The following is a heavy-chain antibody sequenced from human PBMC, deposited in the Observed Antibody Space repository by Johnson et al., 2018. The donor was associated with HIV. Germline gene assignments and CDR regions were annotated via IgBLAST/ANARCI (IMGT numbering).Heavy chain of an antibody. D-gene: IGHD3-9*01. J-gene: IGHJ3*01. Sequence: EVQLVESGGGLVQPGGSLRLSCAASGFTFSSYWMHCVRQAPGKGLVWVSRINSDGSGTSHAHSVKGRFTISRDNARNTLYLQMNSLRAEDTAVYYWAREQELRCFDWLPHRNDALDLWGQGTMVTVSS. V-gene: IGHV3-74*01. CDR2: INSDGSGT. CDR1: GFTFSSYW. CDR3: AREQELRCFDWLPHRNDALDL.